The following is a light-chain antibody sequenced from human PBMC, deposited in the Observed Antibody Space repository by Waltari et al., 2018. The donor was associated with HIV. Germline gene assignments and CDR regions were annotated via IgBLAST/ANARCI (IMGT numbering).Light chain of an antibody. Sequence: EIVLTQSPGTLSLSPGERATLSCRASQSVSSSHLAWYQQKPGPAPRPLIYGASSRATGIPNMFSGSGSGTDFTLTISRLEPEDFAVYYCQQYGSSPRTFGQGTKLEIK. V-gene: IGKV3-20*01. J-gene: IGKJ2*01. CDR3: QQYGSSPRT. CDR1: QSVSSSH. CDR2: GAS.